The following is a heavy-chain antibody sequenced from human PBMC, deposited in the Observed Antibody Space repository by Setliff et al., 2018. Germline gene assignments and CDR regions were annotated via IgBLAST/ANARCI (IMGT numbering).Heavy chain of an antibody. CDR3: ARAYYYASGNSHNYYMDV. Sequence: PSETLSLTCTVSGGSIRNYYWSWIRQPPGKGLEWIGYIYYSGNTNYNPSLKSRVTISVDTSKNQFSLKLSSVTAADTAVYYCARAYYYASGNSHNYYMDVWGKGTAVTVSS. J-gene: IGHJ6*03. D-gene: IGHD3-10*01. CDR2: IYYSGNT. V-gene: IGHV4-59*01. CDR1: GGSIRNYY.